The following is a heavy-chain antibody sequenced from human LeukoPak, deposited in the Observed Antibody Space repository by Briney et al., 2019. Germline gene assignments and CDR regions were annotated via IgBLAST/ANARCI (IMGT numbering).Heavy chain of an antibody. Sequence: GGSMRLSCAASGFTFSSYWMSWVRQAPGKGLEWVANIKQDGSEKYYVDSVKGRFTISRDNAKNSLYLQMNSLRAEDTAVYYCARAKYQLDILYYYYYMDVWGKGTTVTVSS. J-gene: IGHJ6*03. CDR1: GFTFSSYW. CDR2: IKQDGSEK. V-gene: IGHV3-7*01. CDR3: ARAKYQLDILYYYYYMDV. D-gene: IGHD2-2*01.